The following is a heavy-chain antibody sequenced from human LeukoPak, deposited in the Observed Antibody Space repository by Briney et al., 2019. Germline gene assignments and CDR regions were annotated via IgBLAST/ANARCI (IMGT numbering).Heavy chain of an antibody. V-gene: IGHV4-34*01. J-gene: IGHJ4*02. CDR2: INHSGST. D-gene: IGHD6-13*01. CDR3: ARIAQSASRIAAAGTEDY. CDR1: GGSFSGYY. Sequence: SETLSLTCAVYGGSFSGYYWSWIRQPPGKGLEWIGEINHSGSTNYNLSLKSRVTISVDTSKNQFSLKLSSVTAADTAVYYCARIAQSASRIAAAGTEDYWGQGTLVTVSS.